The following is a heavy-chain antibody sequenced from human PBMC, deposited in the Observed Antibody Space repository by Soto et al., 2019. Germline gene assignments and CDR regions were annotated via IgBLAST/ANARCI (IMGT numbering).Heavy chain of an antibody. CDR2: INWNGGST. D-gene: IGHD3-3*01. Sequence: GGSLRLSCAASGFTFYDYGMSWVRPAPGKGLEWVSGINWNGGSTGYADSVKGRFTISRDNAKNSLYLQMNSLRAEGTALYYCARDRGSGYLFDYWGQGTLVTVSS. CDR1: GFTFYDYG. V-gene: IGHV3-20*04. J-gene: IGHJ4*02. CDR3: ARDRGSGYLFDY.